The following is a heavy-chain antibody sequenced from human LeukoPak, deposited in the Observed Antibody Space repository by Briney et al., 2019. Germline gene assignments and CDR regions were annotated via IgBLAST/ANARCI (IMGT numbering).Heavy chain of an antibody. Sequence: SETLSLTCNVSGGSISSDYWSWFRQPPGKGLEWIGYVSYRGSTNYNPSLKSRVTISVDTSKNQFSLKLSSVTAADTAVYYCARPYSSNWYDAFHFWGQGTMVTVSS. V-gene: IGHV4-59*01. D-gene: IGHD6-13*01. CDR2: VSYRGST. CDR1: GGSISSDY. J-gene: IGHJ3*01. CDR3: ARPYSSNWYDAFHF.